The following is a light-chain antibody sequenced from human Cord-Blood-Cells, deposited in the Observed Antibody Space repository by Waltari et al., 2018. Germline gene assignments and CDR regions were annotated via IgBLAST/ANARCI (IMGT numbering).Light chain of an antibody. Sequence: DIVLTPSQDSLAVSLGERPTINCTSSQSVLYSSNNKNYLAWYQQKPGQPPKLLINWASNGESGVPDGFSGSGSGTDFTLTISSMQAEDVAVYYCQQYYSTPYTFGQGTKLEIK. J-gene: IGKJ2*01. V-gene: IGKV4-1*01. CDR1: QSVLYSSNNKNY. CDR3: QQYYSTPYT. CDR2: WAS.